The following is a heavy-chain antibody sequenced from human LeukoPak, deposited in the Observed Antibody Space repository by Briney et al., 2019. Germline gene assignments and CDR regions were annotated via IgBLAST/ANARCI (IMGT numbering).Heavy chain of an antibody. CDR1: GYTFTDYY. CDR2: INPNSGGT. Sequence: ASVKVSCKASGYTFTDYYMHWVRQAPGQGLEWMGWINPNSGGTNYAQKFQGRVTMTRDTSISTAYMELSRLRSDDTAVYYCARDRWNYDILTGYYRFDYWGQGTLVTVSS. CDR3: ARDRWNYDILTGYYRFDY. D-gene: IGHD3-9*01. V-gene: IGHV1-2*02. J-gene: IGHJ4*02.